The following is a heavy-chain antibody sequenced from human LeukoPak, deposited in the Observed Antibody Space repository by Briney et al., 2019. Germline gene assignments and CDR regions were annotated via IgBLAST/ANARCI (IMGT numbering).Heavy chain of an antibody. CDR3: ARGDYYDSSGFDY. CDR1: GYIFTGYF. V-gene: IGHV1-2*02. D-gene: IGHD3-22*01. Sequence: ASVKVSCKVSGYIFTGYFLHWVRQAPGQGLEWMGWINPNSGGTNYAQKFQGRVTMTRDTSISTAYMELSRLRSDDTAVYYCARGDYYDSSGFDYWGQGTLVTVSS. CDR2: INPNSGGT. J-gene: IGHJ4*02.